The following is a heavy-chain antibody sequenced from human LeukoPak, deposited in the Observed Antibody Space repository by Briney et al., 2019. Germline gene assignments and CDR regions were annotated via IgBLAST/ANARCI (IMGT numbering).Heavy chain of an antibody. J-gene: IGHJ4*02. CDR3: AKDIVRDYYGSGSYYNGVDY. Sequence: GGSLRLSCAASGFTFSSYAMHWVRQAPGKGLEWVAVISYDGSNKYYADSVKGRFTISRDNSKNTLYLQMNSLRAEDTAVYYCAKDIVRDYYGSGSYYNGVDYWGQGTLVTVSS. D-gene: IGHD3-10*01. CDR2: ISYDGSNK. CDR1: GFTFSSYA. V-gene: IGHV3-30*04.